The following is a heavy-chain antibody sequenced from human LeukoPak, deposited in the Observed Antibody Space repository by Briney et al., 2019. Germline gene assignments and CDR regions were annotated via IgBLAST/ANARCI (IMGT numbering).Heavy chain of an antibody. V-gene: IGHV3-23*01. CDR1: GFTFSSYA. Sequence: GGSLRLSCAASGFTFSSYAMSWVRQAPGKGLEWFSAIIGSGGSTYYADSVKGRFTISRDNSKNTLYLQMNSLRAEDTAVYYCAKEPAHCSGGSCYSEDNWFDPWGQGTLVTVSS. CDR2: IIGSGGST. D-gene: IGHD2-15*01. CDR3: AKEPAHCSGGSCYSEDNWFDP. J-gene: IGHJ5*02.